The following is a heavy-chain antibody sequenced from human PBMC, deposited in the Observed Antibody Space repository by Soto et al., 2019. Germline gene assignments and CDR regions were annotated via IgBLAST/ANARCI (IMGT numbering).Heavy chain of an antibody. CDR2: IIPIFGTA. V-gene: IGHV1-69*06. J-gene: IGHJ6*02. D-gene: IGHD3-16*02. CDR3: ARESTYYDYVWGSYRSPTPGMDV. CDR1: GGTFSSYA. Sequence: SVKVSCKASGGTFSSYAISWVRQAPGQGLEWMGGIIPIFGTANYAQKFQGRVTITADKSTSTAYMELSSLRSEDTAVYYCARESTYYDYVWGSYRSPTPGMDVWG.